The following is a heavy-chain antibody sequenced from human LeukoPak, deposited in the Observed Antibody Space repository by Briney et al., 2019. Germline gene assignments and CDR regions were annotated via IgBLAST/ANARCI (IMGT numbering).Heavy chain of an antibody. D-gene: IGHD6-13*01. V-gene: IGHV3-21*01. CDR2: NSNSSSSI. J-gene: IGHJ4*02. CDR1: GFTFSSYS. CDR3: ARVGSSGSLFDY. Sequence: GGSLRLSCAASGFTFSSYSMNWVRQAPGKGLEWVSSNSNSSSSINYDDSVRRRITISRDNAKNSLYLQMNSLRAEDTAVYYCARVGSSGSLFDYWGQGTLVTVSS.